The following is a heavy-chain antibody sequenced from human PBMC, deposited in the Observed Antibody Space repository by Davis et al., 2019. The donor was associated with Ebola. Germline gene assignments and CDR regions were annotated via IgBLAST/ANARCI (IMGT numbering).Heavy chain of an antibody. Sequence: PGGSLRLSCKGSGYSFTSYWISWVRQMPGKGLEWMGRIDPSDSYTNYSPSFQGHVTISADKSISTAYLQWSSLKASDTAMYYCASTGHYYDSSGYYDYWGQGTLVTVSS. CDR3: ASTGHYYDSSGYYDY. CDR1: GYSFTSYW. J-gene: IGHJ4*02. D-gene: IGHD3-22*01. V-gene: IGHV5-10-1*01. CDR2: IDPSDSYT.